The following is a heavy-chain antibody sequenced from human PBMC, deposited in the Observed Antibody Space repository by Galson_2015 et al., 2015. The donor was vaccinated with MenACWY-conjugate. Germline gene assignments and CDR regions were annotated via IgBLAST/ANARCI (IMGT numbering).Heavy chain of an antibody. CDR1: GFTFSTYS. CDR2: ISYDGSNK. J-gene: IGHJ6*02. D-gene: IGHD3-9*01. Sequence: LRLSCAASGFTFSTYSMNWVRQAPGKGLEWVAVISYDGSNKYYADSVKGRFTISRDDSNNTLYLQMNSLRPEDTGVYFCAKDRPPRGLTRFYYGMDVWGLGTTVTVSS. V-gene: IGHV3-30*18. CDR3: AKDRPPRGLTRFYYGMDV.